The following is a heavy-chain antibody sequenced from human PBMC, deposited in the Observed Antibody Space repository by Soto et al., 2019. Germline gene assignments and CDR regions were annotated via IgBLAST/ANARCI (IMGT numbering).Heavy chain of an antibody. D-gene: IGHD2-15*01. Sequence: ASVKVSCKASGGTFSSYTISWVRQAPGQGLEWMGRIIPILGIANYAQKFQGRVTITADKSTSTAYMELSSLRSEDTAVYYCAPGDCSGGSCYSQWGQGTLVTVSS. CDR1: GGTFSSYT. V-gene: IGHV1-69*02. J-gene: IGHJ4*02. CDR3: APGDCSGGSCYSQ. CDR2: IIPILGIA.